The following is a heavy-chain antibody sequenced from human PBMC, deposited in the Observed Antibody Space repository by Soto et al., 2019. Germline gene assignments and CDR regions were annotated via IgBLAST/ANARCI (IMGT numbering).Heavy chain of an antibody. CDR2: IKRDGSEK. CDR1: GFTFGSNW. D-gene: IGHD1-26*01. CDR3: AKEGTAERELRHFDY. J-gene: IGHJ4*02. Sequence: PGGSLRLSCAASGFTFGSNWMSWVRQAPGKGLEWVANIKRDGSEKYYVDSVKGRFTISRDNLENTLYLQTSSLRAEDTALYYCAKEGTAERELRHFDYWGQGTLVTVSS. V-gene: IGHV3-7*03.